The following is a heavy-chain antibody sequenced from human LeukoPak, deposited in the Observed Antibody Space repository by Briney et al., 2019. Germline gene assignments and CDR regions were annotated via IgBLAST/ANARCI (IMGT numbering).Heavy chain of an antibody. D-gene: IGHD4-11*01. CDR1: GFTFSSYA. CDR3: AKTGEVTTPFHYYYYMDV. J-gene: IGHJ6*03. V-gene: IGHV3-23*01. CDR2: ISGSGGST. Sequence: GGSLRLSCAASGFTFSSYAMSWVRQAPGKGLEWVSAISGSGGSTYYADSVKGRFTISRDNSKNTLYLQMNSLRAEDTAVYYCAKTGEVTTPFHYYYYMDVWGKGTTVTVSS.